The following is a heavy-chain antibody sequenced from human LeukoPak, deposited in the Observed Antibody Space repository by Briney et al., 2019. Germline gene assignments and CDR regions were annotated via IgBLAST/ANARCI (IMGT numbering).Heavy chain of an antibody. J-gene: IGHJ4*02. CDR1: GYTFTSYG. CDR2: ISAYNGNT. D-gene: IGHD2-2*01. V-gene: IGHV1-18*01. CDR3: ATRAYQLLLSDHPFDY. Sequence: ASVKVSCKASGYTFTSYGISWVRQAPGQGLEWMGWISAYNGNTNYAQKLQGRVTMTEDTSTDTAYMELSSLRSEDTAVYYCATRAYQLLLSDHPFDYWGQGTLVTVSS.